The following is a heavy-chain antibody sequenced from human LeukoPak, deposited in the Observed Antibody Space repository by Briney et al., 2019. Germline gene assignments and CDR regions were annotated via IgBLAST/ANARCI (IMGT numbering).Heavy chain of an antibody. V-gene: IGHV3-48*02. D-gene: IGHD1-14*01. CDR2: INGRSSIT. Sequence: GGSLRLSCAASGFTFSDFSMNWVRQAPGKGLEWISYINGRSSITYYADSVKGRFTLSRDNAKNSLYLQMNSLRDEDTAMYYCARNGYHLYDSWGQGTLVTVSS. J-gene: IGHJ4*02. CDR1: GFTFSDFS. CDR3: ARNGYHLYDS.